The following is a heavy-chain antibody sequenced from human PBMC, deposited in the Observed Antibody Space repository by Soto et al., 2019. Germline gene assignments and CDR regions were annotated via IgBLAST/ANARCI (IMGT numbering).Heavy chain of an antibody. CDR3: AHFTNYYDSSGYYLYYFEY. Sequence: SGPTLVNPTHTLTLTCTFSGFSLSTSGVGVGWIRQPPGKALEWLSLIFWDDDKRYSPSLKSRITVTKDTSKNEVGLTMTSMDPVETATYYSAHFTNYYDSSGYYLYYFEYWGQGTQVTVSS. CDR2: IFWDDDK. J-gene: IGHJ4*02. V-gene: IGHV2-5*02. CDR1: GFSLSTSGVG. D-gene: IGHD3-22*01.